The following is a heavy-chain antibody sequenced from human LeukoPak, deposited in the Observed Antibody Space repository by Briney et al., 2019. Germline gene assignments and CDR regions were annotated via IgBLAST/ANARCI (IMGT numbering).Heavy chain of an antibody. CDR1: GGSFSGCY. Sequence: SETLSLTCAVYGGSFSGCYWSWIRQPPGKGLEWIGEINHSGSTNYNPSLKSRVTISVDTSKNQFSLKLSSVTAADTAVYYCARRLRITMVRGAADYWGQGTLVTVSS. D-gene: IGHD3-10*01. J-gene: IGHJ4*02. CDR2: INHSGST. CDR3: ARRLRITMVRGAADY. V-gene: IGHV4-34*01.